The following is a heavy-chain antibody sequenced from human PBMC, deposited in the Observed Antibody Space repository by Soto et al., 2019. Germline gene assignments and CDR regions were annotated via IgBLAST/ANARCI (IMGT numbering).Heavy chain of an antibody. Sequence: GGSLRLSCAASGFTFSNAWMSWVRQAPGKGLEWVGRIKSKTDGGTTDYAAPVKGRFTISRDDSKNTLYLQMNSLKTEVTAVYYCTTDYSSSSAGGMMLDFWGQGTLVTVSS. J-gene: IGHJ4*02. CDR1: GFTFSNAW. D-gene: IGHD6-6*01. V-gene: IGHV3-15*01. CDR3: TTDYSSSSAGGMMLDF. CDR2: IKSKTDGGTT.